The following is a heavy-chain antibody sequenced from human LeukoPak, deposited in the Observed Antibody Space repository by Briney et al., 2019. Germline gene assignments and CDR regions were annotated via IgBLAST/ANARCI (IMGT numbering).Heavy chain of an antibody. Sequence: PGRSLRLSCAASGLTFSSYAMGWVRQAPGKGLEWVSFISPSGDRTSNADSVEGRFTISRDNTRNTLYLQMNSLRDEDTGVYYCAIMHGYYDGSGFWVQWGQGTLVTVSS. CDR3: AIMHGYYDGSGFWVQ. D-gene: IGHD3-22*01. J-gene: IGHJ4*02. CDR2: ISPSGDRT. CDR1: GLTFSSYA. V-gene: IGHV3-23*01.